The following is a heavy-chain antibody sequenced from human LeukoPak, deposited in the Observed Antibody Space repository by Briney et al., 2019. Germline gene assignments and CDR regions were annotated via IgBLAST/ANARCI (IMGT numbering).Heavy chain of an antibody. CDR1: GYTFTSHF. V-gene: IGHV1-46*01. CDR3: ARGKTYYDFWSGYSAPNHYYYYYMDV. D-gene: IGHD3-3*01. J-gene: IGHJ6*03. CDR2: INPRGGST. Sequence: GASVKVSCKASGYTFTSHFMHWVRQAPGQGLEWMGIINPRGGSTSYTQKFQGRVTMTRDTSTSTVYMELSSLRSEDTAVYYCARGKTYYDFWSGYSAPNHYYYYYMDVWGKGTTVTVSS.